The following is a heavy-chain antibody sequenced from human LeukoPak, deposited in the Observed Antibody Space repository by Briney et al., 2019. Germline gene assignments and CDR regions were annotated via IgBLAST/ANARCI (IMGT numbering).Heavy chain of an antibody. CDR3: AREGIRDYGFGY. V-gene: IGHV3-30-3*01. CDR2: ISYDGSNK. Sequence: GRSLRLSCAASGFTFSSYAMHWVRQAPGKGLEWVAVISYDGSNKYYADSVKGRFTISRDNSKNTLYLQMNSLRAEDTAVYYCAREGIRDYGFGYWGQGTLVTVSS. D-gene: IGHD4-17*01. J-gene: IGHJ4*02. CDR1: GFTFSSYA.